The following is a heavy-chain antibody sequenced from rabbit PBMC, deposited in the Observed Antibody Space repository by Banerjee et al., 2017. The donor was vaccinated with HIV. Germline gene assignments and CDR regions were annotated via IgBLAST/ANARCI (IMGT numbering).Heavy chain of an antibody. CDR1: GFSFSSSYW. J-gene: IGHJ4*01. CDR2: IDAGYRGST. CDR3: ARDGSGWGANFNL. V-gene: IGHV1S45*01. D-gene: IGHD4-1*01. Sequence: QEQLEESGGDLVKPEGSLTLTCKASGFSFSSSYWICWVRQAPRRGLEWIACIDAGYRGSTYYASWAKGRFTISKTSSTTVTLQMTSLTAADTATYFCARDGSGWGANFNLWGPGTLVTVS.